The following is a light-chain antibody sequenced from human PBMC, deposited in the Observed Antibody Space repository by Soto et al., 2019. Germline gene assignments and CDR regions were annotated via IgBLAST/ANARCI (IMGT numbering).Light chain of an antibody. V-gene: IGLV2-14*01. J-gene: IGLJ3*02. CDR1: SSDVGGYKY. CDR3: SSYTSSSTLV. Sequence: QSVLTQPASVSGSPGQSITISCIGTSSDVGGYKYVSWYQQHPGKAPKLMIYEVSNRPSGVSNRFSGSKSGNTASLTISGLQAEDEADYYCSSYTSSSTLVFGGGTKLT. CDR2: EVS.